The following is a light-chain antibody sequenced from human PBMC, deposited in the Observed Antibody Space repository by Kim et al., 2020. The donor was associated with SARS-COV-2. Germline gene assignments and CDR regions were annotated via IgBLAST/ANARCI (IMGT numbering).Light chain of an antibody. Sequence: CHRASGASNYFFAWHQQQQGKDPRFLKEVEGSGCYNEGGGVPDRFSGARSGADRYLIIYNLQSEDEADYYCETWDSNIQGFGGGTQLTVL. J-gene: IGLJ3*02. CDR1: SGASNYF. V-gene: IGLV4-60*03. CDR3: ETWDSNIQG. CDR2: VEGSGCY.